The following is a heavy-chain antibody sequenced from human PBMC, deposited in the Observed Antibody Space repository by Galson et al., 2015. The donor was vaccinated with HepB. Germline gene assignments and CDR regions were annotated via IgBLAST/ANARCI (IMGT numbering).Heavy chain of an antibody. D-gene: IGHD6-13*01. CDR2: IYYSGST. Sequence: ETLSLTCTVSGGSISSSSYYWGWIRQPPGKGLEWIGSIYYSGSTYYNPSLKSRVTISVDTSKNQFSLKLSSVTAADTAVYYCARGGGQQLVSYWYFDLWGRGTLVTVSS. J-gene: IGHJ2*01. CDR3: ARGGGQQLVSYWYFDL. CDR1: GGSISSSSYY. V-gene: IGHV4-39*07.